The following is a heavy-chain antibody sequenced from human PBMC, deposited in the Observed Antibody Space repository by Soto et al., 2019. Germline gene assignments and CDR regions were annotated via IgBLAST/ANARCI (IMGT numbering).Heavy chain of an antibody. CDR3: ARARAYYYDSSGRNWFDP. CDR2: IYHSGST. CDR1: GGSFSGHS. V-gene: IGHV4-30-2*06. D-gene: IGHD3-22*01. J-gene: IGHJ5*02. Sequence: SQTLSLTCAVYGGSFSGHSWTWIRQSPGKGLEWIGYIYHSGSTYYNPSLKSRVTISVDRSKNQFSLKLSSVTAADTAVYYCARARAYYYDSSGRNWFDPWGQGTLVTVSS.